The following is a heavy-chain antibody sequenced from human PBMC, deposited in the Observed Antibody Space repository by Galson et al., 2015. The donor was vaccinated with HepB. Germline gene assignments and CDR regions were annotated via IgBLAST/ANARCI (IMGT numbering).Heavy chain of an antibody. Sequence: SLRLSCAASGFTFSVYAMHWVRQAPGKGLEWVAVISYDGSKKYKTDSVKGRFNISRDDSKNTVYLQMNSLRVEDTAVYYCARGKDFPAGWLVTWGQGTLVTVSS. V-gene: IGHV3-30-3*01. CDR3: ARGKDFPAGWLVT. D-gene: IGHD6-19*01. CDR2: ISYDGSKK. J-gene: IGHJ4*02. CDR1: GFTFSVYA.